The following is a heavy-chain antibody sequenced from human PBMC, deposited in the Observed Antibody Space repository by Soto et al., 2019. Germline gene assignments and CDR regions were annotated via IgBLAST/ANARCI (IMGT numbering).Heavy chain of an antibody. D-gene: IGHD2-2*01. CDR2: ISTDGSST. Sequence: EVQLVESGGGLGQPGGSLRLSCAATGFTFSTYWMHWVRQGPGKGLVWVSRISTDGSSTTYADSVKGRFTISRDNAKNTLYLQMNSLSAEDTAVYYCARATGSNHPFDYWGQGTLVTVSS. CDR3: ARATGSNHPFDY. J-gene: IGHJ4*02. V-gene: IGHV3-74*01. CDR1: GFTFSTYW.